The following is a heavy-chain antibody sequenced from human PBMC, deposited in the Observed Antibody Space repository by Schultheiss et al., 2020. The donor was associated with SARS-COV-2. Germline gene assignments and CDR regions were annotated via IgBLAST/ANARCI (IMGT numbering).Heavy chain of an antibody. CDR3: ARLSIAARGSYFDY. J-gene: IGHJ4*02. CDR2: ISYDGSNK. D-gene: IGHD6-6*01. CDR1: GFTFSDYY. Sequence: GESLKISCAASGFTFSDYYMSWVRQAPGKGLEWVAVISYDGSNKYYADSVKGRFTISRDNSKNTLYLQMNSLRAEDTAVYYCARLSIAARGSYFDYWGQGTLVTVSS. V-gene: IGHV3-30-3*01.